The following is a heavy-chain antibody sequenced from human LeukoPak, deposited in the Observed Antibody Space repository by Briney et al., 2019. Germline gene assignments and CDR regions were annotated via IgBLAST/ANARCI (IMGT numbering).Heavy chain of an antibody. CDR2: IYPGDSDT. CDR1: GFSFTSYW. D-gene: IGHD4-17*01. CDR3: ARHYGDYDPRADY. V-gene: IGHV5-51*01. J-gene: IGHJ4*02. Sequence: GESLKISCKGSGFSFTSYWIGWVRQMPGKGLEWMGIIYPGDSDTRYSPSFQGQVTISADKSISTAFLQWSSLKASDTAMYYCARHYGDYDPRADYWGQGTLVTVSS.